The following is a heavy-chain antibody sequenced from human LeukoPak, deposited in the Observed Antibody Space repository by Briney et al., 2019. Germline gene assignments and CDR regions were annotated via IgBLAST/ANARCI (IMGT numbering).Heavy chain of an antibody. V-gene: IGHV4-30-2*06. CDR3: ARESNINNWFDP. J-gene: IGHJ5*02. CDR2: IYDSGST. CDR1: GGSISSGGYY. Sequence: RASETLSLTCTVSGGSISSGGYYWSWIRQSPGKGLEWIGYIYDSGSTFYNPSLKSRVTMSIDRSNNQFSLKLSSVTAADTAVYYCARESNINNWFDPWGQGTLVTVSP. D-gene: IGHD2/OR15-2a*01.